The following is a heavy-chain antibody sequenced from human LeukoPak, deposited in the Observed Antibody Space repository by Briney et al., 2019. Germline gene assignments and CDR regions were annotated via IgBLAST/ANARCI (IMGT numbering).Heavy chain of an antibody. CDR2: ISYDGSNK. Sequence: PGRSLRLSCAASGFTFSSYAMHWVRQAPGKGLEWVAVISYDGSNKYYADSVKGRFTISRDNSKNTLYLQMNSLRAEDTAVYYCARSLGYCSSTSCPPGYWGQGTPVTVSS. CDR3: ARSLGYCSSTSCPPGY. CDR1: GFTFSSYA. D-gene: IGHD2-2*01. J-gene: IGHJ4*02. V-gene: IGHV3-30*04.